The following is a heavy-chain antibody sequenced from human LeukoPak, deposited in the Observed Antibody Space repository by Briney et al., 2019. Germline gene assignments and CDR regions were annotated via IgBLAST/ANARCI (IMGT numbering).Heavy chain of an antibody. CDR3: ATGGHYDILTGYSPPFGY. CDR1: GGSISSYC. V-gene: IGHV4-59*01. J-gene: IGHJ4*02. CDR2: IYYSGST. Sequence: SETLSLTCTVSGGSISSYCWSWIRQPPGKGLEWIGYIYYSGSTNYNPSLKSRVTISVDTSKNQFSLKLSSVTAADTAVYYCATGGHYDILTGYSPPFGYWGQGTLVTVSS. D-gene: IGHD3-9*01.